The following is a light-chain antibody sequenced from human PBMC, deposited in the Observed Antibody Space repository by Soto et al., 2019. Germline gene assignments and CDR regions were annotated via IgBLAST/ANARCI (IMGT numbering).Light chain of an antibody. CDR3: QQRSHWPPELP. Sequence: EIVLTQSPATLSLSPGERATLSCRASQSVSSYLAWYQQKPGQAPRLLIYDASNRATGIPARFSGSGSGTDFTLTISSLEPEDFAVYYCQQRSHWPPELPVGGGTKVEIK. V-gene: IGKV3-11*01. CDR2: DAS. CDR1: QSVSSY. J-gene: IGKJ4*01.